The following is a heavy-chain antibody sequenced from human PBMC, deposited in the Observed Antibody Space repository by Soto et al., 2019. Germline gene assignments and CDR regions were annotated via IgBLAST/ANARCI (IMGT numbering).Heavy chain of an antibody. V-gene: IGHV1-18*01. D-gene: IGHD2-15*01. CDR3: AREVVVVDSGHDAFDI. J-gene: IGHJ3*02. CDR2: ISAYNGNT. CDR1: GYTFTSYG. Sequence: ASVKVSCKASGYTFTSYGISWLRQAPGQGLEWMGWISAYNGNTNYAQKFQGWVTMTRDTSISTAYMELSRLRSDDTAVYYCAREVVVVDSGHDAFDIWGQGTMVTVSS.